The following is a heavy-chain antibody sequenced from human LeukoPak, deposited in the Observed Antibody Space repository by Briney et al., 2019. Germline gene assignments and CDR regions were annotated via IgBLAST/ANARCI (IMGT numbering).Heavy chain of an antibody. CDR3: ARNPGRAGTTEWYYFDS. CDR2: INTKGNRP. Sequence: GGSLRLSCAASGFTFSSFAMHWVRQAPGKGLEYVSSINTKGNRPFYANSVKGRFTVSRDNSKNMVYLQMGSLRAEDMAVYYCARNPGRAGTTEWYYFDSWGQGTLVTVSS. D-gene: IGHD3-3*01. CDR1: GFTFSSFA. V-gene: IGHV3-64*01. J-gene: IGHJ4*02.